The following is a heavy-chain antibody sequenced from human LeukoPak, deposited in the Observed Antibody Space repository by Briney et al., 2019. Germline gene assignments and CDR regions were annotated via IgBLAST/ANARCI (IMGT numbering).Heavy chain of an antibody. D-gene: IGHD6-25*01. CDR3: SREGSGIDY. J-gene: IGHJ4*02. Sequence: SETLSLTCTVSGGSVNSGGYSWSWIRRHPDKGLEWIGYIYSFGSTYYNPSLKGRATMSLDTSKNQVSLNLSSVTAADTAVYYCSREGSGIDYWGPGTLVTVSS. CDR1: GGSVNSGGYS. V-gene: IGHV4-31*03. CDR2: IYSFGST.